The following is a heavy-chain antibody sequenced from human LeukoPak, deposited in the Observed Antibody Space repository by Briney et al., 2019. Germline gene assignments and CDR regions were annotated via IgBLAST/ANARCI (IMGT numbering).Heavy chain of an antibody. CDR1: GFTFSSYG. D-gene: IGHD3-10*01. CDR2: ISYDGSNK. J-gene: IGHJ4*02. CDR3: AKDRGSGVIYY. V-gene: IGHV3-30*18. Sequence: GGSLRLSCAASGFTFSSYGMHWVRQAPGKGLEWVAVISYDGSNKYYADSVKGRFTISRDNSKSTLYLQMNSLRAEDTAVYYCAKDRGSGVIYYWGQGTLVTVSS.